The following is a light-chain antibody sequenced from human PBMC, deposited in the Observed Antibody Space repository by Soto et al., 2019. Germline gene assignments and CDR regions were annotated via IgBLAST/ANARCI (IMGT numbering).Light chain of an antibody. CDR1: SSDVGGY. V-gene: IGLV2-14*01. CDR2: DVS. CDR3: SSYTSSSTSV. Sequence: QSVLTQPASVSESPGQSITISCTGTSSDVGGYVSWYQQYPGKAPKVMIYDVSNRPSGVSNRFSGSKSGNTASLTISGLQAEDEADYYCSSYTSSSTSVFGSGTKVTVL. J-gene: IGLJ1*01.